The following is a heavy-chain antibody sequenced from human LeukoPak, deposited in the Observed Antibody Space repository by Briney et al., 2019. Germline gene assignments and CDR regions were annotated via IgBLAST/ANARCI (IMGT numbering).Heavy chain of an antibody. V-gene: IGHV1-18*01. CDR1: GYTFTTYG. J-gene: IGHJ3*02. CDR2: ISAYNGNT. D-gene: IGHD3-3*01. CDR3: ARDFRSGYLDAFDI. Sequence: AASVKVSCKASGYTFTTYGISWVRQAPGQGLEWMGWISAYNGNTNYAQKLQGRVTMTTDTSTSTAYMELRSLRSDDTAVYYCARDFRSGYLDAFDIWGQGTMVTVSS.